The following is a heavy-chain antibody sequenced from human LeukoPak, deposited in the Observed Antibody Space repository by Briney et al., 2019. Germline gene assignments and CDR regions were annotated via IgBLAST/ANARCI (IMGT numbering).Heavy chain of an antibody. J-gene: IGHJ4*02. CDR2: INTNTGNP. CDR1: GYTLTSYA. CDR3: ARDPPMITFGGVID. V-gene: IGHV7-4-1*02. D-gene: IGHD3-16*02. Sequence: ASVKVSCKASGYTLTSYAMNWVRQAPGQGLEWMGWINTNTGNPTYAQGFTGRFVFSLDTSVSTAYLQISSLKAEDTAVYYCARDPPMITFGGVIDWGQGTLVTVSS.